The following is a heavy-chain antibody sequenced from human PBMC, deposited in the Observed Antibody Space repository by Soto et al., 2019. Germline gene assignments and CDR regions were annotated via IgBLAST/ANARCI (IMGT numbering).Heavy chain of an antibody. J-gene: IGHJ5*02. V-gene: IGHV1-8*01. D-gene: IGHD3-10*01. CDR2: MNPNSGNT. Sequence: ASVKVSCKASGYTFTSYDINWVRQATGQGIEWMGWMNPNSGNTGYAQKFQGRVTMTRNTSISTAYMELSSLRSEDTAVYYCASAHYYGSGSYPWWFDPWGQGTLVTVSS. CDR1: GYTFTSYD. CDR3: ASAHYYGSGSYPWWFDP.